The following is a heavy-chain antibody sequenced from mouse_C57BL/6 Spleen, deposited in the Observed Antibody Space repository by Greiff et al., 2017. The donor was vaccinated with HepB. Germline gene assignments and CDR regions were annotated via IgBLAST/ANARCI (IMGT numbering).Heavy chain of an antibody. D-gene: IGHD1-1*01. Sequence: EVQLQQSGPELVKPGASVKISSKASGYTFTDYYMNWVKQSHGKSLEWIGDINPNNGGTSYNQKFKGKATLTVDKSSSTAYMELRSLTSEDSAVYYCARSLYYYGSSYYFDYWGQGTTLTVSS. CDR3: ARSLYYYGSSYYFDY. CDR2: INPNNGGT. J-gene: IGHJ2*01. V-gene: IGHV1-26*01. CDR1: GYTFTDYY.